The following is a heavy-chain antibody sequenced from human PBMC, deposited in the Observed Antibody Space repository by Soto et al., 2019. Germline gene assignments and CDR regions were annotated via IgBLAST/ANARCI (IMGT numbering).Heavy chain of an antibody. D-gene: IGHD2-21*01. V-gene: IGHV4-38-2*02. J-gene: IGHJ5*02. CDR1: GYSISSGYH. CDR2: VHYSGNT. CDR3: SRQDRVVAEGRWFDP. Sequence: SETLSLTCTVSGYSISSGYHWAWLRPPPGKLLEWLESVHYSGNTYYNPSLKSRLPISVDKCKNQFSLDLSSVTAVDEAVYYCSRQDRVVAEGRWFDPWGQGTLVTVSS.